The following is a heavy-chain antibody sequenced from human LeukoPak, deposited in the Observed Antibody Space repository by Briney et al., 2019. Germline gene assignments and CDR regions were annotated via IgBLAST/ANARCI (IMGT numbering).Heavy chain of an antibody. V-gene: IGHV3-23*01. Sequence: PGGSLRLSCAASGFTFSTFAMLWVRQPRGKGLEWVSSIFPSGGEIHYADSVRDRFTISRDNSKSTLSLQMNSLRAEDTAVYYCARVGDCSSTSCYMGSLYYYYYYMDVWGKGTTVTISS. D-gene: IGHD2-2*02. CDR3: ARVGDCSSTSCYMGSLYYYYYYMDV. CDR1: GFTFSTFA. J-gene: IGHJ6*03. CDR2: IFPSGGEI.